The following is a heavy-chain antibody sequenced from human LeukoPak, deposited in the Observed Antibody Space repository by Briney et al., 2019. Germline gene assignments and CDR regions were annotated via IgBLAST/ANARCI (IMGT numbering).Heavy chain of an antibody. J-gene: IGHJ4*02. CDR2: IYYSGST. Sequence: SETLSLTCTVSGGSISSYYWSWIRQPPGKGLEWIGYIYYSGSTNYNASLTNRVTISVDTSKNQFSLKLSSVTAADTAVYYCAREVGYCSGGSCYSYFDYWGQGTLVTVSS. CDR1: GGSISSYY. CDR3: AREVGYCSGGSCYSYFDY. V-gene: IGHV4-59*01. D-gene: IGHD2-15*01.